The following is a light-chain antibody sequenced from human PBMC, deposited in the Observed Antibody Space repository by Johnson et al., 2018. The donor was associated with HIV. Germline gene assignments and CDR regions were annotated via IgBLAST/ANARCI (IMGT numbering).Light chain of an antibody. J-gene: IGLJ1*01. CDR3: GTWDSGLGAVYV. Sequence: HSVLTQPPSVSAAPGQKVTISCSGSSSNIGNNYVSWYQQLPGTAPKLLIYDNNKRPSGVPDRFSGSKSAASATLDITGLQSGDEADYYCGTWDSGLGAVYVFGPGTKVTVL. V-gene: IGLV1-51*01. CDR1: SSNIGNNY. CDR2: DNN.